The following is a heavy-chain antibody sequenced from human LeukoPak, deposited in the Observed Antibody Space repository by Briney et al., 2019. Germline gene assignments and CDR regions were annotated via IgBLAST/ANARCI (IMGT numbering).Heavy chain of an antibody. CDR3: ARGVVLTGYRHFDY. J-gene: IGHJ4*02. CDR2: ISSSSSTI. V-gene: IGHV3-48*04. CDR1: GFTFSSYS. Sequence: GGSLRLSCAASGFTFSSYSMNWVRQAPGKGLEWVSYISSSSSTIYYAGSVKGRFTISRDNAKNSLYLQMNSLRAEDTAVYYCARGVVLTGYRHFDYWGQGTLVTVSS. D-gene: IGHD3-9*01.